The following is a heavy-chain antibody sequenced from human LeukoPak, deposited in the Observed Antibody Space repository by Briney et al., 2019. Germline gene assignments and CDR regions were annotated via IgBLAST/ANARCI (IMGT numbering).Heavy chain of an antibody. CDR2: ISWNSGSI. CDR3: AKGLSIHYYYYGMDV. J-gene: IGHJ6*02. V-gene: IGHV3-9*01. CDR1: GFTFDDYA. D-gene: IGHD2-21*01. Sequence: GRSLRLSCAASGFTFDDYAMHWVRQAPGKGLEWVSCISWNSGSIGYADSVKGRFTISRDNAKNSLYLQMNSLRAEDTALYYCAKGLSIHYYYYGMDVWGQGTTVTVSS.